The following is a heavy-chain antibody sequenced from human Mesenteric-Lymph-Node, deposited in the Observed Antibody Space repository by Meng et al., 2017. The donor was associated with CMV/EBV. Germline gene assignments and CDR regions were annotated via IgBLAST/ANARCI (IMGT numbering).Heavy chain of an antibody. V-gene: IGHV5-51*01. Sequence: KGSGYSFSTYWIGWVRQMPGKGLEWMGIIYPGDSDTKYSPSFQGQVTISADKSNSSAYLQWTRLRASDTAMYYCARAMVRDGSLDYWGQGTLVTVSS. CDR2: IYPGDSDT. D-gene: IGHD3-10*01. CDR1: GYSFSTYW. CDR3: ARAMVRDGSLDY. J-gene: IGHJ4*02.